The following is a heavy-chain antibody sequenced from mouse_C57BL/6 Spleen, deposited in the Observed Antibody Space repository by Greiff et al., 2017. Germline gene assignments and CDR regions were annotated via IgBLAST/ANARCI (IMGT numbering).Heavy chain of an antibody. Sequence: QVQLQQSGPELVKPGASVKLSCTASGYTFTSYDINWVKQRPGQGLEWIGWIYPGDGSTKYNEKFKGKATLSVDTSSSTAYMELHRLTSEDSAVYFCARARWLPLAYWGQGTLVTVSA. CDR2: IYPGDGST. V-gene: IGHV1-85*01. CDR3: ARARWLPLAY. D-gene: IGHD2-2*01. J-gene: IGHJ3*01. CDR1: GYTFTSYD.